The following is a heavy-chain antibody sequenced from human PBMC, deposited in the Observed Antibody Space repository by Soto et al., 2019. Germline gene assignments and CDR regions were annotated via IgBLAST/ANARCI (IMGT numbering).Heavy chain of an antibody. J-gene: IGHJ4*02. V-gene: IGHV1-69*06. CDR3: ANGVAAAGSTFDY. CDR1: GGTFSSYA. CDR2: IIPIFGTA. D-gene: IGHD6-13*01. Sequence: SVKVSCKASGGTFSSYAISWVRQAPGQGLEWMGGIIPIFGTANYAQKFQGRVTITADKSMSTAYMELSSLRSEDTAVYYCANGVAAAGSTFDYWGQGTLVTVSS.